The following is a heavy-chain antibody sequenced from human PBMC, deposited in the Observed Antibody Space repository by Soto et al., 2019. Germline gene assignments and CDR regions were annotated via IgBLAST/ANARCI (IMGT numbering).Heavy chain of an antibody. CDR2: ISNYNGDT. Sequence: ASVKVSCKASGYTFTRYSINWVRQAPGQGLEWVGWISNYNGDTKYAQKFQGRVTLTTDTSTTTTYMDLRSLTSDDTAVYFCARGDSTGSPTGWFDPWGQGTLVTVSS. J-gene: IGHJ5*02. D-gene: IGHD6-19*01. CDR3: ARGDSTGSPTGWFDP. CDR1: GYTFTRYS. V-gene: IGHV1-18*04.